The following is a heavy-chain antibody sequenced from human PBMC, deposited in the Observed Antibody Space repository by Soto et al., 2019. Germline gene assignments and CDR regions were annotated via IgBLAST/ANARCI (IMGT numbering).Heavy chain of an antibody. CDR1: GFTFSSYA. D-gene: IGHD2-21*02. CDR3: AKGFIVVVTVTRPDDAFDM. V-gene: IGHV3-23*01. Sequence: GGSLSLSCAASGFTFSSYAMSWVRQAPGKGLEWVAGISGGGGNTYYADSVKGRFTIPRDHSKSTVYLQMHSLRAEDTAVYYCAKGFIVVVTVTRPDDAFDMWGQGTMVTVSS. CDR2: ISGGGGNT. J-gene: IGHJ3*02.